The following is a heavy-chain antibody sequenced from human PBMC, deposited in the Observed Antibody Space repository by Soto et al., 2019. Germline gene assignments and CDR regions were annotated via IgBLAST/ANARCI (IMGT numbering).Heavy chain of an antibody. D-gene: IGHD3-10*01. CDR1: GFTVRTSH. Sequence: EVQLVESGGGLIQPGGSLRLSCAASGFTVRTSHMTWVRQAPGKGLGWVSVIFIGGTTQYAASVKGRFTISSDNSTNTLYLQMNSLRVENTAVYYCARLDPYASGTYSFRHNSFDPWGQGPRVTVSP. V-gene: IGHV3-53*01. CDR3: ARLDPYASGTYSFRHNSFDP. CDR2: IFIGGTT. J-gene: IGHJ5*02.